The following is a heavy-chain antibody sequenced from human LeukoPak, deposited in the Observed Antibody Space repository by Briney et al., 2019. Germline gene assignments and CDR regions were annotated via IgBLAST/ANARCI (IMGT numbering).Heavy chain of an antibody. CDR2: ISGNGGST. CDR1: GFTFNNYG. J-gene: IGHJ6*02. Sequence: GGSLRLSCAASGFTFNNYGMHWVRQAPGKGLEWVSAISGNGGSTYYADSVKGRFTISRDNSKNTLHLQLNSLRDEDTAMYYCAMRPADCSSSSCPTINRYYYGMDVWGQGTTVIVSS. V-gene: IGHV3-23*01. D-gene: IGHD2-15*01. CDR3: AMRPADCSSSSCPTINRYYYGMDV.